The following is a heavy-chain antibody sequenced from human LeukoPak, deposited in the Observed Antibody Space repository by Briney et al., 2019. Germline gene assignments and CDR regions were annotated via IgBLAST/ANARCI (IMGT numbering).Heavy chain of an antibody. CDR3: ARRASGYDDY. J-gene: IGHJ4*02. Sequence: GESLKISCKGSGYTFISFWVGWVRQMPGKGLEWLGMIFPADSNTAYSPSFQGQVTLSADKSISTAYLQWSSLKASDTAIYYCARRASGYDDYWGQGTLVTVSS. D-gene: IGHD5-12*01. V-gene: IGHV5-51*01. CDR1: GYTFISFW. CDR2: IFPADSNT.